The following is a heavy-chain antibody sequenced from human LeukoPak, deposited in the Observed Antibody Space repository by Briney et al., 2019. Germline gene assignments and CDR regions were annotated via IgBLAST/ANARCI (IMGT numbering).Heavy chain of an antibody. D-gene: IGHD7-27*01. Sequence: SETLSLTCTVSGGSISSYYWSWIRQPPGKGLEWIGYIYYSGSTNYNPSLKSRVTISVDTSKNQFSLKLSSVTAADTAVYYCARVKLGPRYYYYYYMDVWGKGTTVTVSS. CDR1: GGSISSYY. CDR3: ARVKLGPRYYYYYYMDV. CDR2: IYYSGST. V-gene: IGHV4-59*01. J-gene: IGHJ6*03.